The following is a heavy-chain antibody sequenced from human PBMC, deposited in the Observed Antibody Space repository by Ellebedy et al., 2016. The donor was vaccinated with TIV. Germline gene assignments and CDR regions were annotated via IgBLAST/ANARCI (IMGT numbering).Heavy chain of an antibody. J-gene: IGHJ6*02. CDR2: FDPEDGET. CDR3: ATGTDIVVVPAAMRRAGYYYYGMDV. V-gene: IGHV1-24*01. CDR1: GYTLTELS. D-gene: IGHD2-2*01. Sequence: AASVKVSCKVSGYTLTELSMHWVRQAPGKGLEWMGGFDPEDGETIYAQKFQGRVTMTEDTSTDTAYMELSSLRSEDTAVYYFATGTDIVVVPAAMRRAGYYYYGMDVWGQGTTVTVSS.